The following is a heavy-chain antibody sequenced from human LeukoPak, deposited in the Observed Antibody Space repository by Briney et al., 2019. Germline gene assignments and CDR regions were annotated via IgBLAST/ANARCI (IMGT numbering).Heavy chain of an antibody. CDR2: VSKSGDHT. Sequence: GGSLRLSCAVSGLTFNNYAMSWVRQAPGKGLEWVSAVSKSGDHTYYAASAKGRFTIYRDNSKNTQYLQMNSLRAEDTAVYYCATSWGPDTSAFRWGRDGMDVWGQGTTVIVS. J-gene: IGHJ6*02. V-gene: IGHV3-23*01. CDR3: ATSWGPDTSAFRWGRDGMDV. D-gene: IGHD3-16*01. CDR1: GLTFNNYA.